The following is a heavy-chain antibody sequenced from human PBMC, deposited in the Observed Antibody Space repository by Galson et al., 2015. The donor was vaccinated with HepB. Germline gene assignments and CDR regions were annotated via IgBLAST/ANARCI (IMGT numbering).Heavy chain of an antibody. V-gene: IGHV3-21*01. CDR2: ISSSSTYI. J-gene: IGHJ4*02. CDR3: ARVPGMVGASTPIDY. CDR1: GFTFSTYS. D-gene: IGHD1-26*01. Sequence: LRLSCAASGFTFSTYSLNWVRQAPGQGLEWVSSISSSSTYIYYADSVRGRFTISRDNAKNSVSLQMNSLRAEDTAVYYCARVPGMVGASTPIDYWGQGTLVTVSS.